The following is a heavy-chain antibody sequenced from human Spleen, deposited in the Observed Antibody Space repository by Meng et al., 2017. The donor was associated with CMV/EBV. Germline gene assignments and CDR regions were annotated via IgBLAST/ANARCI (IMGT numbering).Heavy chain of an antibody. J-gene: IGHJ4*02. CDR1: GFTFSSYW. CDR3: ARQEYSGSWSFLKDY. Sequence: GESLKISCGASGFTFSSYWMHWVRQVPGKGLVWVSRINIDGSSTTYADSVKGRFTISRDNAKNTLYLQMNSLRAEDTALYYCARQEYSGSWSFLKDYWGQGTLVPSPQ. D-gene: IGHD6-13*01. V-gene: IGHV3-74*01. CDR2: INIDGSST.